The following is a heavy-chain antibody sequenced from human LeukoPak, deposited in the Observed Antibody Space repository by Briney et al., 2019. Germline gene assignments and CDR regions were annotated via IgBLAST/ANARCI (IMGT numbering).Heavy chain of an antibody. J-gene: IGHJ4*02. D-gene: IGHD3-22*01. CDR1: GYSFTSYW. Sequence: GESLKISCKGSGYSFTSYWIAWVRQMPGKGLEWMGSIYPGDSDTRYSPSFQGQVTISADKSISTAYLQWSSLKASDTAMYHCARIINRSGYYWGQGTLVTVSS. CDR3: ARIINRSGYY. V-gene: IGHV5-51*01. CDR2: IYPGDSDT.